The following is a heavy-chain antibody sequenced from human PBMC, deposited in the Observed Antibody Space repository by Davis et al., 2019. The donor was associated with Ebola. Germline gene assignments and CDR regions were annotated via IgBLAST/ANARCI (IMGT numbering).Heavy chain of an antibody. CDR3: ARYRHWNLKPSLDN. CDR1: GFTFGSYW. V-gene: IGHV3-7*01. Sequence: GGSLRLSCAASGFTFGSYWMSWVRQAPGKGLEWVANINEDGSEKHYVDSVKGLFTIPRDNAKNSLYLQMNSLRAEDSAVYYCARYRHWNLKPSLDNWGQGTLVTVPS. CDR2: INEDGSEK. D-gene: IGHD1-1*01. J-gene: IGHJ4*02.